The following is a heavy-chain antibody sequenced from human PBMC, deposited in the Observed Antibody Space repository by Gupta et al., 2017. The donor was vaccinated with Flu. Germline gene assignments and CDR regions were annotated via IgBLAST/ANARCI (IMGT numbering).Heavy chain of an antibody. CDR3: ARLWDH. Sequence: QVQLQELGPGLVRASETLSLTCTVSGASISSYFWAWIRQSPVKGLEWIGYVSYSGSLKYNPALDIRVPISKDTSKNQLSLSLTSVTAADTAIYYCARLWDHWGQGILVTVSS. CDR2: VSYSGSL. J-gene: IGHJ4*02. V-gene: IGHV4-59*08. CDR1: GASISSYF.